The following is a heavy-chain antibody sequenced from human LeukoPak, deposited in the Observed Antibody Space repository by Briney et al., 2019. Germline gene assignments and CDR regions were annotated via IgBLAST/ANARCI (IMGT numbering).Heavy chain of an antibody. J-gene: IGHJ4*02. D-gene: IGHD6-13*01. Sequence: GPTLVHPTPTLTLTCTFSGVSVRTVAVGVGWIRQPPGKALEWLSVIYWSDDTRYSAALKSRLTVTKDTSNIHGVLTLTNMDPVDTATYFCAHTVMGAAGAFDFWGQGTL. CDR2: IYWSDDT. V-gene: IGHV2-5*01. CDR1: GVSVRTVAVG. CDR3: AHTVMGAAGAFDF.